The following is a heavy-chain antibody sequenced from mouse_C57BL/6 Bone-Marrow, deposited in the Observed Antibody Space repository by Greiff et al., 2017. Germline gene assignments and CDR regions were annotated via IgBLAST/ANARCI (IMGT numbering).Heavy chain of an antibody. CDR3: ARRGGLRRYFDV. V-gene: IGHV5-6*02. CDR2: ISSGGSYT. CDR1: GFTFSSYG. J-gene: IGHJ1*03. D-gene: IGHD2-2*01. Sequence: DVMLVESGGDLVKPGGSLKLSCAASGFTFSSYGMSWVRQTPDKRLEWVATISSGGSYTYYPDSVKGRFTISRDNAKNTLYLQMSSLKSEDTAMYYCARRGGLRRYFDVWGTGTTVTVSS.